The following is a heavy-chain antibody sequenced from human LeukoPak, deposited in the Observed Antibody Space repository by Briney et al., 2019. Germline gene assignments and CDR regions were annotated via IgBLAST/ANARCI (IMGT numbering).Heavy chain of an antibody. D-gene: IGHD2/OR15-2a*01. CDR3: AKDFGRVRGTPDS. V-gene: IGHV3-64D*06. Sequence: PGGSLRLSCSASGFVFSIYTMYWVRQAPGKGPEYVSTISGSGNGGSIYYADSVKGRFTISRDDSKSIVYLQMNGLRSEDTAVYYCAKDFGRVRGTPDSWGQGTLVTVSS. CDR2: ISGSGNGGSI. CDR1: GFVFSIYT. J-gene: IGHJ4*02.